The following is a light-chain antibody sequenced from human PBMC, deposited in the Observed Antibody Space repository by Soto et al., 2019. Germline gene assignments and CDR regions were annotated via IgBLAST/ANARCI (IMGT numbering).Light chain of an antibody. J-gene: IGKJ4*01. CDR1: QTVSSF. CDR2: DAS. Sequence: EVVLTLSPATLSLSPGERATLSCRASQTVSSFLVWYQQKPGQAPRLLIYDASNRASGIPARFSGSGSGTDFTLTISSLEPEDFAVYYCQQRSNWPLTFGGGTKVEIK. CDR3: QQRSNWPLT. V-gene: IGKV3-11*01.